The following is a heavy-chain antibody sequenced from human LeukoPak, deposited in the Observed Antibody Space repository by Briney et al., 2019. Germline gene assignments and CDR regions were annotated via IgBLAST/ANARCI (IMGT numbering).Heavy chain of an antibody. J-gene: IGHJ4*02. Sequence: SETLSLTCTVSGGSISNYYWSWIRQPPGKGLEWIGYIDYTGSTNYNPSLKSRVTISVDTSKNHFSLNLSSVTAADTAVYYCARSQSRGNAGTFHYWGQGTLVTVSS. CDR3: ARSQSRGNAGTFHY. CDR2: IDYTGST. D-gene: IGHD1-14*01. CDR1: GGSISNYY. V-gene: IGHV4-59*01.